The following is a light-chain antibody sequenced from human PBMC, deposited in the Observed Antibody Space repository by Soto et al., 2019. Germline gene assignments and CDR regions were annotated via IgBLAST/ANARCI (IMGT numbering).Light chain of an antibody. CDR3: QQSYFTSYT. V-gene: IGKV1-39*01. CDR2: AAS. Sequence: DIQMTQSPSSLSASVGDRVTITCRASQTIMTYLNWYQQRPGKAPNLLIYAASSLRTGVPSRFSGSGSGTDVTLTIDSLQPEDFATYYCQQSYFTSYTFGPGTKLEI. J-gene: IGKJ2*01. CDR1: QTIMTY.